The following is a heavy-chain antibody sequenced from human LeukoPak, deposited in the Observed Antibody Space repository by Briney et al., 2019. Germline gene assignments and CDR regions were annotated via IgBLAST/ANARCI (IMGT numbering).Heavy chain of an antibody. CDR2: ISSSGSTI. V-gene: IGHV3-11*04. CDR1: GFTFSDYY. CDR3: AIGEEQQLVPHLDY. J-gene: IGHJ4*02. Sequence: PGGSLRLSCAASGFTFSDYYMSWIRQAPGKGLEWVSYISSSGSTIYYADSAKGRFTISRDNAKNSLYLQMNSLRAEDTAVYYCAIGEEQQLVPHLDYWGQGTLVTVSS. D-gene: IGHD6-13*01.